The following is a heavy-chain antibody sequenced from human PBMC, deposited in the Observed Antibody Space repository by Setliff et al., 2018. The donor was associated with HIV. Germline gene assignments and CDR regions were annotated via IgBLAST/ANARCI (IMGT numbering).Heavy chain of an antibody. CDR3: ARVTTVTSYYFYYYYMDV. Sequence: SSETLSLTCTVSGGSISSATYYWGWIRQPPGKGLEWIGSVYYSGNTYFNPSLKSRLTMSVDTSRNQFSLKLRYVTATDTAVYYCARVTTVTSYYFYYYYMDVWGKGTTVTVSS. J-gene: IGHJ6*03. CDR1: GGSISSATYY. CDR2: VYYSGNT. D-gene: IGHD4-4*01. V-gene: IGHV4-39*01.